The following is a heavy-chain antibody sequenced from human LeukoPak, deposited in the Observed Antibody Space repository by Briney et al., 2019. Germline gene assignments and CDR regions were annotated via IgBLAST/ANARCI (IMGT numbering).Heavy chain of an antibody. D-gene: IGHD3-10*01. CDR1: GGSISSYY. Sequence: SETLSLTCTVSGGSISSYYWSWIRQPPGKGLEWIGYIYYSGSTNYNPSLKSRVTISVDTSKNQFSLKLSSVTAADTAVYYCARGGGITPFDYWGQGTLVTVSS. CDR3: ARGGGITPFDY. V-gene: IGHV4-59*01. CDR2: IYYSGST. J-gene: IGHJ4*02.